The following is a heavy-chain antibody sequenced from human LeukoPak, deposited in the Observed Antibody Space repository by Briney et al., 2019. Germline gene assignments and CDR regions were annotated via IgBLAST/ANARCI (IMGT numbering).Heavy chain of an antibody. CDR3: ASGDTAMEEVNY. Sequence: ASVKVSCKASGYTFTSYGISWVRPAPGQGLEWMGWISAYNGNTNYAQKLQGRVTMTTDTSTSTAYMELRSLRSDDTAVYYCASGDTAMEEVNYWGQGTLVTVSS. V-gene: IGHV1-18*01. CDR1: GYTFTSYG. D-gene: IGHD5-18*01. CDR2: ISAYNGNT. J-gene: IGHJ4*02.